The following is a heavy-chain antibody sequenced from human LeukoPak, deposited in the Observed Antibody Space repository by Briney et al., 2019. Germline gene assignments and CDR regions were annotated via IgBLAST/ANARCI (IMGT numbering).Heavy chain of an antibody. CDR1: GFTFSSYW. CDR3: ARNYFDY. V-gene: IGHV3-7*01. Sequence: GGSLRLSCAASGFTFSSYWMTWVRQAPGKGLEWVANIKEDGSQKYYVDSVKGRLTISRDNAKNLLYLQMNSLRAEDTAVYYCARNYFDYWGQGTLVTVSS. CDR2: IKEDGSQK. J-gene: IGHJ4*02.